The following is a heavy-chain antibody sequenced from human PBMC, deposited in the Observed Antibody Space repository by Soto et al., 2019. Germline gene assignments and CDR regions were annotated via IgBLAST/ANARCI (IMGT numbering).Heavy chain of an antibody. J-gene: IGHJ6*02. CDR1: GYSFTTYW. D-gene: IGHD6-13*01. CDR3: ARTIAAGKYYYYYSMDV. CDR2: IYPGDSDT. V-gene: IGHV5-51*01. Sequence: GESLKISCKGSGYSFTTYWIGWVRQMPGKGLGWMGIIYPGDSDTRYSPSFQGQVTISVDKSISTAYLQWSSLTASDTAMYYCARTIAAGKYYYYYSMDVWGQGTTVTVSS.